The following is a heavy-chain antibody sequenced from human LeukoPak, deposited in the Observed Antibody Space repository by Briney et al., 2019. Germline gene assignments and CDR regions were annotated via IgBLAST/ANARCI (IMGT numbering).Heavy chain of an antibody. CDR3: ARDVRMDV. J-gene: IGHJ6*02. Sequence: GRSLRLSCAASGFTFSSYAMHWVRQAPGKGLEWVAVISYDGSNKYYADSVKGRFTISRDNSKNTLYLQMNSLRAEDTAVYYCARDVRMDVWGQGTTVTVPS. V-gene: IGHV3-30-3*01. CDR1: GFTFSSYA. CDR2: ISYDGSNK.